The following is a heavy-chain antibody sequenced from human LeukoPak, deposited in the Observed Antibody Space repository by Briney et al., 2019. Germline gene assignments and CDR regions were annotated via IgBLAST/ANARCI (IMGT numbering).Heavy chain of an antibody. J-gene: IGHJ4*02. CDR1: GFTFSDYW. V-gene: IGHV3-74*01. D-gene: IGHD4-17*01. Sequence: PGGSLRLSCAASGFTFSDYWMHWVRQAPGKGLVWVSRINGDGSRTSYADSVQGRFSISRDNAKSTLYLQMNSLRPEDSAVYYCARRHDYGDYWGQGTLATVFS. CDR3: ARRHDYGDY. CDR2: INGDGSRT.